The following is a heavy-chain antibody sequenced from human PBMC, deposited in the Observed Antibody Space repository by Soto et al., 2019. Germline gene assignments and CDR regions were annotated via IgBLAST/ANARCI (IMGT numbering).Heavy chain of an antibody. Sequence: QVQLVQSGAEVKKPGSSVKVSCKASGGTFSRYSITWVRQAPGHGLEWIGRIIPIFGIASYAQKFQGRVTITADDSTSTAYMELSSRNSDDTAVYYCAREDRGRETGLGPAAFDGMDVWGQGTTVTVPS. CDR2: IIPIFGIA. CDR3: AREDRGRETGLGPAAFDGMDV. CDR1: GGTFSRYS. J-gene: IGHJ6*02. V-gene: IGHV1-69*08. D-gene: IGHD2-2*01.